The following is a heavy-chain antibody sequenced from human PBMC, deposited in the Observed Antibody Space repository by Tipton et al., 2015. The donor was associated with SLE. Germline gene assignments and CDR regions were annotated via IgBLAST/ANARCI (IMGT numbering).Heavy chain of an antibody. Sequence: TLSLTCNVSGGSIANGIYYWSWIRQPAGKGLEWIGHIYTRGSTNYNPSFKSRVTIFFDMSKDQFSLRLSSVTAADTAVYYCARGRLYVDDWGQGTLVTVSS. V-gene: IGHV4-61*09. J-gene: IGHJ4*02. D-gene: IGHD3-16*02. CDR1: GGSIANGIYY. CDR3: ARGRLYVDD. CDR2: IYTRGST.